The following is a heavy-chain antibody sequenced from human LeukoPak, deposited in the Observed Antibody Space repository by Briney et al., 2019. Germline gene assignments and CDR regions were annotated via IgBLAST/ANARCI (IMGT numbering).Heavy chain of an antibody. CDR2: IWYDGSNE. J-gene: IGHJ4*02. Sequence: GGSLRLSCTASGISINSYGVHWVRQAPGKGLEGVAVIWYDGSNENYADSVKGRFTISRDNYKNTLYLQMNSLRAEDTAVYYCAKDYYDSSGYHGSAGYFDYWGQGALVTVSS. CDR1: GISINSYG. D-gene: IGHD3-22*01. CDR3: AKDYYDSSGYHGSAGYFDY. V-gene: IGHV3-33*06.